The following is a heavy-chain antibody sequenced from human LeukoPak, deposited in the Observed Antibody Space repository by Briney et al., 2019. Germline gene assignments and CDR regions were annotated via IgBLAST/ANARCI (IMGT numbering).Heavy chain of an antibody. V-gene: IGHV3-48*01. D-gene: IGHD4-17*01. CDR2: ISSTVSNI. Sequence: GGSLRLSCAASAFTFSSYGMHWVRQAPGKGLEWVSYISSTVSNIYYAESVKGRFTISRDNAKSSLYLQMNSLRAEDTAVYYRARDYYGDYYFDYWGQGTLVTVSS. J-gene: IGHJ4*02. CDR3: ARDYYGDYYFDY. CDR1: AFTFSSYG.